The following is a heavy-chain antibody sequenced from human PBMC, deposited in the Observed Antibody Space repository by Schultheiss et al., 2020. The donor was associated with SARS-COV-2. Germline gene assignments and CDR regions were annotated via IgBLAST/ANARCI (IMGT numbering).Heavy chain of an antibody. V-gene: IGHV4-59*08. D-gene: IGHD4-17*01. J-gene: IGHJ4*02. Sequence: SETLSLTCTVSGGSISSYFWSWIRQPPGKGLEWIGNIYYSGSTYYNPSLMSRVTISVDTSRNQFSLKLSSVTAADTAVYYCASFTVTTGYWGQGTLVTVSS. CDR3: ASFTVTTGY. CDR1: GGSISSYF. CDR2: IYYSGST.